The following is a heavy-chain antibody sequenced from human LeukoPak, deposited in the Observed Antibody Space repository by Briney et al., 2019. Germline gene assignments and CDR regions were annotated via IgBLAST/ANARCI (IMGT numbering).Heavy chain of an antibody. D-gene: IGHD4-17*01. CDR3: ARPDYGDYDGAFDI. J-gene: IGHJ3*02. Sequence: SQTLSLTCAISGDSVSSSSAAWSWIRQSPSRGLEWLGRTYYRSKWYNDYAVSVKSRITINPGTSKNQFSLQLNSVTPEDTAVYYCARPDYGDYDGAFDIWGQGTMVTVSS. CDR2: TYYRSKWYN. V-gene: IGHV6-1*01. CDR1: GDSVSSSSAA.